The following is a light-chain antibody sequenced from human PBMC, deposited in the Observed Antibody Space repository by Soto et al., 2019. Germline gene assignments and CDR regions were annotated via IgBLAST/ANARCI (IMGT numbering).Light chain of an antibody. Sequence: EIVLTQSPAILSMSPGERATLSCRASQSVRSYFAWYQQKPGQAPRLLIHDAASRATGVPARFSRSGSGSDFSLTISSLEPEDVSVYYCQQRRNWLVTFGEGNNVDIK. CDR2: DAA. V-gene: IGKV3-11*01. J-gene: IGKJ1*01. CDR1: QSVRSY. CDR3: QQRRNWLVT.